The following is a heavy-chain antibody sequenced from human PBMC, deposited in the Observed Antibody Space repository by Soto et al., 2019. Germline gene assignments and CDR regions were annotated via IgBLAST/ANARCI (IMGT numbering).Heavy chain of an antibody. J-gene: IGHJ2*01. Sequence: QITLKESGPTLVKPTQTLTLTCTFSGFSLSTSGVGVGWIRQPPGKALEWLALIYWDDDKRYSPSLKSRLTITKDNSKNQVVLTIANMDPVDTATYYFAPSLALFRYLYFDLWGRGTLVTVSS. V-gene: IGHV2-5*02. CDR3: APSLALFRYLYFDL. CDR2: IYWDDDK. CDR1: GFSLSTSGVG.